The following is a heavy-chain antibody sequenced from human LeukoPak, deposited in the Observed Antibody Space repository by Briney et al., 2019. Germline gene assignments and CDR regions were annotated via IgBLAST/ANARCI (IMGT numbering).Heavy chain of an antibody. J-gene: IGHJ4*02. Sequence: SWVRQAPGKGLEWVANIKQDGSVKYYVDSLKGRFTISRDNARNSVYLQMNSLRAEDTAVYYCARIGYSSSSFDYWGQGTLVTVSS. V-gene: IGHV3-7*01. CDR2: IKQDGSVK. D-gene: IGHD6-6*01. CDR3: ARIGYSSSSFDY.